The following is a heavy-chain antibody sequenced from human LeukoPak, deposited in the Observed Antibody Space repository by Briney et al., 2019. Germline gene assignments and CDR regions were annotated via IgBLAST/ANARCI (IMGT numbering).Heavy chain of an antibody. CDR3: ARDVRGYSFDY. J-gene: IGHJ4*02. Sequence: GGSLRLSCAASGFTFSSNAMTWVRQAPGKGLEWVAIISYDGSNKYYADSVKGRFTISRDNSKNTLYLQMNSLRAEDTAVYYCARDVRGYSFDYWGQGTLVTVSS. CDR1: GFTFSSNA. V-gene: IGHV3-30-3*01. D-gene: IGHD3-10*02. CDR2: ISYDGSNK.